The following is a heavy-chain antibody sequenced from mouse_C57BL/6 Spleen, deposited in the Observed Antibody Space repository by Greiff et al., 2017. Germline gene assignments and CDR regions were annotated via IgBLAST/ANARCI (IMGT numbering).Heavy chain of an antibody. D-gene: IGHD4-1*02. CDR2: IYPGDGDT. Sequence: QVQLKQSGPELVKPGASVKISCKASGYAFSSSWMNWVKQRPGKGLEWIGRIYPGDGDTNYNGKFKGKATLTADKSSSTAYMQLSSLTSEDSAVYFCARSHNWAWFAYWGQGTQVTVSA. J-gene: IGHJ3*01. CDR3: ARSHNWAWFAY. V-gene: IGHV1-82*01. CDR1: GYAFSSSW.